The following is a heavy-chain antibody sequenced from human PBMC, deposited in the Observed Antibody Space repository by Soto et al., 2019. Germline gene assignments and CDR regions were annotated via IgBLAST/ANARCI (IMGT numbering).Heavy chain of an antibody. V-gene: IGHV1-8*01. CDR3: ARGVKYGAYSRWFDP. D-gene: IGHD4-17*01. CDR2: MNPNSGDT. J-gene: IGHJ5*02. CDR1: GNTFTNYD. Sequence: QVQLVQSGAEVKKPGASVKVSCKASGNTFTNYDINWVRQATGQGLEYLGWMNPNSGDTAYVQKFQGRGTMTWDTSIPTAYMELRSLRSEDTAVYFCARGVKYGAYSRWFDPWGQGTLVTVSS.